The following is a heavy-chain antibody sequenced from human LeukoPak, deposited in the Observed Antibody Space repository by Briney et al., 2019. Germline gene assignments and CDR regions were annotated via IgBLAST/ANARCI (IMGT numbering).Heavy chain of an antibody. D-gene: IGHD3-16*02. CDR2: ISHAGTT. Sequence: PSETLSLTCTVSGDSINYNYWWSWVRQPPGKGLDWIGEISHAGTTKYNPSLKNRVTISKDNSKNQFSLKLNSVTAADTAMYYCARSHDHLWGNYPDYWGQGTLVTVSS. CDR1: GDSINYNYW. J-gene: IGHJ4*02. V-gene: IGHV4-4*02. CDR3: ARSHDHLWGNYPDY.